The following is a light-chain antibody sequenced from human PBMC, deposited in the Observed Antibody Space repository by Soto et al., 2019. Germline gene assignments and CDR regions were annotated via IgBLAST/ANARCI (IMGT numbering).Light chain of an antibody. J-gene: IGKJ2*03. CDR2: AAS. V-gene: IGKV1-9*01. CDR3: QHLRTYPFS. Sequence: DIQLTQSPSFLSASVGDRVTITCRASQGISSYLAWYQKKPGKAPKLLMYAASTLQSGVPSRFSGSGSGTYFTLTINNLQAEDFATYYCQHLRTYPFSLGQGTKVDIK. CDR1: QGISSY.